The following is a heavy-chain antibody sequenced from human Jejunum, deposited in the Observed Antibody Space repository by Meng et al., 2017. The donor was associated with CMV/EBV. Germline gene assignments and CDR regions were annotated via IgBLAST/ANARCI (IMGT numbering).Heavy chain of an antibody. CDR1: EYTFPAYY. D-gene: IGHD1-26*01. J-gene: IGHJ4*02. CDR2: INPTTGDT. V-gene: IGHV1-2*02. CDR3: AKDGGSYLDYYFDY. Sequence: SEYTFPAYYLQWVRQAPGQGLEWMGWINPTTGDTNYAQKFQGRVTMTRDMSINTVYMELTRLRSDDTAVYYCAKDGGSYLDYYFDYWGQGTLVTVSS.